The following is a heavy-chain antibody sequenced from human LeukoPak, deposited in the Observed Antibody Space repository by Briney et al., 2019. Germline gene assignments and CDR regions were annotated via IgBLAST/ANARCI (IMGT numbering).Heavy chain of an antibody. D-gene: IGHD2-15*01. CDR3: ARDLGYCSGGSCYGYFQH. CDR2: IYTSGST. CDR1: GGSISSYF. V-gene: IGHV4-4*07. J-gene: IGHJ1*01. Sequence: SETLSLTCTVSGGSISSYFWSWIRQPAGKGVEWIGRIYTSGSTNYNPSLKSRVTMSVDTSKNQFSLKLTSVTAADTAVYYCARDLGYCSGGSCYGYFQHWGPGTLVTVSS.